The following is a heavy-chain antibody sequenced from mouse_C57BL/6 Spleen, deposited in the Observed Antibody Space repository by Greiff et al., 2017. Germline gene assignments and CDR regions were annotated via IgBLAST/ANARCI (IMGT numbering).Heavy chain of an antibody. J-gene: IGHJ1*03. CDR3: ARSDYYGSSYGWYFDV. V-gene: IGHV1-80*01. CDR2: IYPGDGDT. CDR1: GYAFSSYW. D-gene: IGHD1-1*01. Sequence: QVQLKESGAELVKPGASVKISCKASGYAFSSYWMNWVKQRPGKGLEWIGQIYPGDGDTNYNGKFKGKATLTADKSSSTAYMQLSSLTSEDSAVYFCARSDYYGSSYGWYFDVGGTGTTVTVSS.